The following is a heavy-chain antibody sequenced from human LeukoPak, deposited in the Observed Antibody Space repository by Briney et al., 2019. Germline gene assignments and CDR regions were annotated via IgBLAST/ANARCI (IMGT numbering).Heavy chain of an antibody. J-gene: IGHJ4*02. V-gene: IGHV4-34*01. D-gene: IGHD3-22*01. Sequence: SETLSLTCAVYGGSFSGYYWSWIRQPPGKGLEWIGEINHSGSTNYNPSLKSRVTISVDTSKNQFSLKLSSVTAADTAVYYCARDLRSGYYQIDYWGQGTLVTVSS. CDR1: GGSFSGYY. CDR2: INHSGST. CDR3: ARDLRSGYYQIDY.